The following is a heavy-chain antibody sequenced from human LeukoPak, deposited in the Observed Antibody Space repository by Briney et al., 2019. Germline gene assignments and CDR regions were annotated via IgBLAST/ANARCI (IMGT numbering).Heavy chain of an antibody. Sequence: GGSLRLSCAASGFTFSNYNMNGVRQAPGKGLEWVSSISSGSNYIYYADSVQGRFTISRDNARNSLYLQMNSLRADDAAVYYCARDLRLWGQGTLVTVSS. J-gene: IGHJ4*02. CDR2: ISSGSNYI. V-gene: IGHV3-21*01. CDR3: ARDLRL. CDR1: GFTFSNYN.